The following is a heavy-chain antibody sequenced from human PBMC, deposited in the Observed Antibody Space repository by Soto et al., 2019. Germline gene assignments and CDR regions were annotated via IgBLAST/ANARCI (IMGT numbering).Heavy chain of an antibody. CDR2: ISSSSSTI. V-gene: IGHV3-48*01. J-gene: IGHJ4*02. CDR1: GFTFSSYS. CDR3: ARLLVRGSGMFDY. D-gene: IGHD3-10*01. Sequence: EVQLVESGGGLVQPGGSLRLSCAASGFTFSSYSMNWVRQAPGKGLEWVSYISSSSSTIYYADSVKGRFTISRDNAKNSLYLQMNSLRAEDTAVYYCARLLVRGSGMFDYWGQGTLVTVSS.